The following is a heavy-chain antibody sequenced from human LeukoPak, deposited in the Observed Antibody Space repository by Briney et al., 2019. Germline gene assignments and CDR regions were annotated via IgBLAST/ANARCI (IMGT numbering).Heavy chain of an antibody. Sequence: GASVKVSCKASGYTFTSYYMHWVRQAPGQGLEWMGIINPSGGSTSYAQKFQGRVTMTRDTSTSTVYMELSSLRSEDTAVYYCARDHQPEDIVVVPAGRRPGINWFDPWGQGTLVTVSS. D-gene: IGHD2-2*01. CDR2: INPSGGST. CDR3: ARDHQPEDIVVVPAGRRPGINWFDP. J-gene: IGHJ5*02. V-gene: IGHV1-46*01. CDR1: GYTFTSYY.